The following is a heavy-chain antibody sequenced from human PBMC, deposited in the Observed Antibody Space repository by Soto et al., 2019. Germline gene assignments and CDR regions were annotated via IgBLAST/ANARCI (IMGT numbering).Heavy chain of an antibody. D-gene: IGHD2-15*01. CDR1: GFTFSSYA. V-gene: IGHV3-23*01. J-gene: IGHJ6*02. CDR2: ISGSGGST. CDR3: AKDVGGFGRSRIYYYYGMDV. Sequence: EVQLLESGGGLVQPGGSLRLSCAASGFTFSSYAMSWVRQAPGKGLEWVSAISGSGGSTYYADSVKGRFTISRDNSTNTLYMQMNSLRAEDTAVYYCAKDVGGFGRSRIYYYYGMDVWGQGTTDTVSS.